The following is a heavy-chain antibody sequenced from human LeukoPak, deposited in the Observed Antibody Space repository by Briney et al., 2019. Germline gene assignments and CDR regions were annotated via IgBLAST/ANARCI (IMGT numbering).Heavy chain of an antibody. CDR3: ARAVKQWLVYYFDY. Sequence: SETLSLTCTVSGGSISSYYWSWIRQPPGKGLEWIGYIYYSGSTNYNPSLKSRVTISVDTSKNQFSLKLSSVTAADTAVYYCARAVKQWLVYYFDYWGRGTLVTVSS. V-gene: IGHV4-59*01. D-gene: IGHD6-19*01. CDR2: IYYSGST. J-gene: IGHJ4*02. CDR1: GGSISSYY.